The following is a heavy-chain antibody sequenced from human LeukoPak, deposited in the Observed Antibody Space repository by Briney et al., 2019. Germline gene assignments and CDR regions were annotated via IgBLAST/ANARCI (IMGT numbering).Heavy chain of an antibody. J-gene: IGHJ4*02. V-gene: IGHV3-23*01. Sequence: GGSLRLSCAASGFTFSSYAMSWVRQAPGKGLEWVSAISGSGGSTYYADSVKGRFTISRDNSKNTLYLQMNSLRAEDTAVYYCAKAPGDQLLLSTGYFDYWGQGALVTVSS. CDR1: GFTFSSYA. D-gene: IGHD2-2*01. CDR3: AKAPGDQLLLSTGYFDY. CDR2: ISGSGGST.